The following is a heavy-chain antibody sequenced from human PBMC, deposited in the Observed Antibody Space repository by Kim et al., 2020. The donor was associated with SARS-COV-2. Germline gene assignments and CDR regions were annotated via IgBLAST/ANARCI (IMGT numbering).Heavy chain of an antibody. V-gene: IGHV3-7*01. D-gene: IGHD3-10*02. CDR2: INQDGSES. CDR3: AKSVFGDNY. J-gene: IGHJ4*01. Sequence: GGSLRLSCAASGFTFSHDWMTWVRQAPGKGLEWVANINQDGSESYYVDSVKGRFTISRDNAKNSLYLQMNSLRAEDTAVYYCAKSVFGDNYWGHGTL. CDR1: GFTFSHDW.